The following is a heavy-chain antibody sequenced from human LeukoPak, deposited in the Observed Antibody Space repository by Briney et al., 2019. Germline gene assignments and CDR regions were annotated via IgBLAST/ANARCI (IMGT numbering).Heavy chain of an antibody. V-gene: IGHV1-8*02. CDR2: MNPNSGNT. CDR3: ARGGYCSSTSCYAGHYYYYYMDV. J-gene: IGHJ6*03. Sequence: GASVKVSCKASGGTFSSYAISWVRQAPGQGLEWMGWMNPNSGNTGYAQKFQGRVTMTRNTSISTAYMELSSLRSEDTAVYYCARGGYCSSTSCYAGHYYYYYMDVWGKGTTVTISS. D-gene: IGHD2-2*01. CDR1: GGTFSSYA.